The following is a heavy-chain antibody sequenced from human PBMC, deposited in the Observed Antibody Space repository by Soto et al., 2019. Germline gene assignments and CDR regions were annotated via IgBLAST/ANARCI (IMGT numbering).Heavy chain of an antibody. V-gene: IGHV3-23*01. CDR1: GFTFSSYA. CDR2: ISGSGGST. D-gene: IGHD6-13*01. CDR3: AREVRFTRDIAAGRGWFDP. Sequence: GGSLRLSCAASGFTFSSYAMSWVRQAPGKGLEWVSAISGSGGSTYYADSVKGRFTISRDNSKNTLYLQMNSLRAEDTAVYYCAREVRFTRDIAAGRGWFDPWGQGTQVTVSS. J-gene: IGHJ5*02.